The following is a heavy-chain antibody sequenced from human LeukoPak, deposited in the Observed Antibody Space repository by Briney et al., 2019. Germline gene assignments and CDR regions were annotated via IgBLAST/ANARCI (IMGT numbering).Heavy chain of an antibody. CDR2: IYYSGST. CDR3: AGGGTVTYDY. Sequence: SETLSLTCTVSGGSVSSGSYYWCWIRQPPGKGLEWIGYIYYSGSTNYNPSLKSRVTISVDTSKNQFSLKLSSVTAADTAVYYCAGGGTVTYDYWGQGTLVTVSS. D-gene: IGHD4-17*01. J-gene: IGHJ4*02. CDR1: GGSVSSGSYY. V-gene: IGHV4-61*01.